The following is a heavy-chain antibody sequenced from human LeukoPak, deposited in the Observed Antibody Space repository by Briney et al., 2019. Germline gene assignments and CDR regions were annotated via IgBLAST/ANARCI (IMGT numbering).Heavy chain of an antibody. CDR1: GGSVSSGSYY. CDR3: ARDSPYGLLDP. Sequence: SETLSLTCTVSGGSVSSGSYYWSWIRQPPGKGLGWIGYIYYSGSTNYNPSLKSRVTISVDTSKNQFSLKLSSVTAADTAVYYCARDSPYGLLDPWGQGTLVTVSS. J-gene: IGHJ5*02. CDR2: IYYSGST. V-gene: IGHV4-61*01. D-gene: IGHD3-10*01.